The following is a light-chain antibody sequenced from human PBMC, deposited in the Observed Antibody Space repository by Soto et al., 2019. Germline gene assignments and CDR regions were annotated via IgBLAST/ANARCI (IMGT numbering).Light chain of an antibody. V-gene: IGLV1-36*01. Sequence: QPVLSQPPSVSEAPGQRVTISCSGSSSNIGNSAVTWYQQLPGKAPKLLIFSDTLLPSGVSDRFSGSKSGTSASLAISGLQSEDESVYYCAAWDDSLNVVVFGGGTKLTVL. CDR2: SDT. CDR1: SSNIGNSA. CDR3: AAWDDSLNVVV. J-gene: IGLJ2*01.